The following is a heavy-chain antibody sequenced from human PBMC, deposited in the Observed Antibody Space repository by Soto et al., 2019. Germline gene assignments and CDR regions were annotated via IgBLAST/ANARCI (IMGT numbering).Heavy chain of an antibody. CDR1: GYSFSSCG. CDR2: ISGYNGNT. J-gene: IGHJ6*02. Sequence: QALLVQSGAELKKPGASVKVSCKASGYSFSSCGVTWVRQAPGQGLEWMGWISGYNGNTNYAQKFQGRVTMTTDTSTSTAYMELRSLRSDDTAVYYCARDIVVLPAIIWDGMDVWGQGTTVTVSS. V-gene: IGHV1-18*01. CDR3: ARDIVVLPAIIWDGMDV. D-gene: IGHD2-2*01.